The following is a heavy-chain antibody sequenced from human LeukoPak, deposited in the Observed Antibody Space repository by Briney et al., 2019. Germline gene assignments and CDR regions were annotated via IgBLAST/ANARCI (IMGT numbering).Heavy chain of an antibody. CDR3: ARRVKLGYCSSTSCFTLPDAFDI. Sequence: GESLKISCKGSGYRFTSYWISWVRLMPGKGLEWMGRIDPSDSYTNYSPSFQGHVPISADKSISTAYLQWSSLKASDTATYYCARRVKLGYCSSTSCFTLPDAFDIWGRGTMVTVSS. CDR1: GYRFTSYW. J-gene: IGHJ3*02. CDR2: IDPSDSYT. D-gene: IGHD2-2*02. V-gene: IGHV5-10-1*01.